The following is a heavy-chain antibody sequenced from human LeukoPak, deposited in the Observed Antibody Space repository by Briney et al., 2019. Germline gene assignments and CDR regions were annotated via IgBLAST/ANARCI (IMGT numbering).Heavy chain of an antibody. V-gene: IGHV4-59*01. D-gene: IGHD3-22*01. Sequence: SETLSLTCTVSGGSISSYYWSWIRQPPGKGLEWIGYIYYSGSTNYNPSLKSRVTISVDTSKNQFSLKLSSVTAADTAVYYCARENDSSGYPVFDPWGQGTLVTVSS. J-gene: IGHJ5*02. CDR3: ARENDSSGYPVFDP. CDR1: GGSISSYY. CDR2: IYYSGST.